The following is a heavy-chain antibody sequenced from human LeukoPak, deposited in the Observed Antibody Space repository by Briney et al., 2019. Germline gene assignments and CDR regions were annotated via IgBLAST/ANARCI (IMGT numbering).Heavy chain of an antibody. CDR1: GFTFSSYA. Sequence: GGSLRLSCAASGFTFSSYAMSWVRQAPGKGLEWVSAISGSGGSTYYADSVKGRFTISRDNSKNTLYLQMNSLRAEDTAVYYCAKDRGRGGYYDSSGYYQDWGQGTLVTVSS. V-gene: IGHV3-23*01. J-gene: IGHJ4*02. CDR3: AKDRGRGGYYDSSGYYQD. D-gene: IGHD3-22*01. CDR2: ISGSGGST.